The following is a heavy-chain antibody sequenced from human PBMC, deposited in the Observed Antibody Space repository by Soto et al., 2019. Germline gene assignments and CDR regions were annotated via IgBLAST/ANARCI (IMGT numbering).Heavy chain of an antibody. CDR3: AKLYCSGGSCYWGY. D-gene: IGHD2-15*01. CDR1: GYTFTSYD. V-gene: IGHV1-8*01. CDR2: MNPNSGNT. J-gene: IGHJ4*02. Sequence: ASVKVSCKASGYTFTSYDINWVRQATGQGLEWMGWMNPNSGNTGYAQKFQGRVTMTRNTSISTAYMELSSLRSEDTAVYYCAKLYCSGGSCYWGYWGQGTLVTVSS.